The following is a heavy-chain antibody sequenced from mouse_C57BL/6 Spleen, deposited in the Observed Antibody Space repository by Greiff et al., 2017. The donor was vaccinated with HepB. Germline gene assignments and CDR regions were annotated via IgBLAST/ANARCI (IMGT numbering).Heavy chain of an antibody. Sequence: VQLQQPGAELVKPGASVKLSCRASGYTFTSYWMHWVKQRPGQGLEWIGMIHPNSGSTNYNEKFKSKATLTVDKSSSTAYMQLSSLTSEDSAVYYCAREGYGNYLDYWGQGTTLTVSS. V-gene: IGHV1-64*01. CDR1: GYTFTSYW. CDR3: AREGYGNYLDY. CDR2: IHPNSGST. D-gene: IGHD2-1*01. J-gene: IGHJ2*01.